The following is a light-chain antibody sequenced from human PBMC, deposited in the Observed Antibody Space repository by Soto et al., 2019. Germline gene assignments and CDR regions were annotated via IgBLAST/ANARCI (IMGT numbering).Light chain of an antibody. CDR2: GAS. Sequence: EIVLTQSPGTLSLSPGERATLSCRASQSVKSSYLAWYQQKPGQPPRLLIYGASTRATGIPDRFIGSGSGTDFTLTISRMEPEDFAVFYCQQYGSSPLTLGGGTKVDIK. J-gene: IGKJ4*01. CDR3: QQYGSSPLT. CDR1: QSVKSSY. V-gene: IGKV3-20*01.